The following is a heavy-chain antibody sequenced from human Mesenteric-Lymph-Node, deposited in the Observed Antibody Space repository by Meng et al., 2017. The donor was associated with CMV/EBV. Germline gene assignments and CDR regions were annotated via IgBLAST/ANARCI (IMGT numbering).Heavy chain of an antibody. CDR2: INAGNGNT. D-gene: IGHD3-16*01. J-gene: IGHJ4*02. CDR1: GYTFTSYA. CDR3: AREHLGLSPSHFEH. Sequence: SGYTFTSYAMHWVRQAPGQRLEWMGWINAGNGNTKYSQKFQGRVTITRDTSASTAYMELSSLRSEDTAVYYCAREHLGLSPSHFEHWGQGTLVTVSS. V-gene: IGHV1-3*01.